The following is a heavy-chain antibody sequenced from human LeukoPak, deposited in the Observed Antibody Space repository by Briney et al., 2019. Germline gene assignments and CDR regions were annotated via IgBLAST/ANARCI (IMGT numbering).Heavy chain of an antibody. D-gene: IGHD1-7*01. J-gene: IGHJ5*02. CDR2: IYHSGST. Sequence: SETLSLTCTVSGYSISSGYYWGWIRPPPGKGLEWIGSIYHSGSTYYNPSLKSRVTISVDTSKNQFSLKLSSVTAADTAVYYCARGTGTTFGLDWFDPWGQGTLVTVSS. CDR3: ARGTGTTFGLDWFDP. V-gene: IGHV4-38-2*02. CDR1: GYSISSGYY.